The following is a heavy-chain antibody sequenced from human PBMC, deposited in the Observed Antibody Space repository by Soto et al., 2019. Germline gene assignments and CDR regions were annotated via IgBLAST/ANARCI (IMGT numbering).Heavy chain of an antibody. CDR2: INPDSGAT. Sequence: HEHLVQSGAEVKRPGASLKVSCKASGYSFTGYYIHWVRQAPGQGLEWMGWINPDSGATNYAQNFQGRATLTSATSISTASMDLTSLTSDDTAFYYCARGDYGTGGYHFPYVDYWGQGTLVIVSS. D-gene: IGHD2-8*02. J-gene: IGHJ4*02. V-gene: IGHV1-2*02. CDR3: ARGDYGTGGYHFPYVDY. CDR1: GYSFTGYY.